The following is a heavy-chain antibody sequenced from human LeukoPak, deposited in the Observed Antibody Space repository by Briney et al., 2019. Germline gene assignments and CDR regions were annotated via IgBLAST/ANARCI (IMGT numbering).Heavy chain of an antibody. D-gene: IGHD3-3*01. V-gene: IGHV3-21*01. CDR3: ARDPFLASGAFDI. CDR1: GFTFSSYS. J-gene: IGHJ3*02. CDR2: ISSSSSYI. Sequence: GGSLRLSCAASGFTFSSYSMNWVRQAPGKGLEWVSSISSSSSYIYYADSVKGRFTISRDNAKNSLYLQMNSLRAEDTAVYYCARDPFLASGAFDIWGQGTMVTVSS.